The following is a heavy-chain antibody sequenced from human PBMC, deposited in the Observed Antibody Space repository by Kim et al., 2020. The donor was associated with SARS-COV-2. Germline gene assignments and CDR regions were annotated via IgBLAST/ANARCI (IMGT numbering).Heavy chain of an antibody. CDR3: ARLARSRVFDY. J-gene: IGHJ4*02. V-gene: IGHV4-39*01. D-gene: IGHD2-2*01. CDR2: T. Sequence: TYYNPSLKSRVTISVDTSKNQFSLKLSSVTAADTAVYYCARLARSRVFDYWGQGTLVTVSS.